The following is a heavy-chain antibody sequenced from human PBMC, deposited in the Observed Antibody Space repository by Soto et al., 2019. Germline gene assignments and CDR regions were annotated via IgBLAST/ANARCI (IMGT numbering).Heavy chain of an antibody. Sequence: SLRLSCTASGFSFDDYAMYWARQAPGKGLEWVASTSWNSRSIGYADSVQGRFTISRDNAKNSLYLQMNSLRAEDSALYYCEKDIICSVEICYDINWGQGTQVTVYS. V-gene: IGHV3-9*01. CDR1: GFSFDDYA. CDR3: EKDIICSVEICYDIN. J-gene: IGHJ4*02. D-gene: IGHD2-15*01. CDR2: TSWNSRSI.